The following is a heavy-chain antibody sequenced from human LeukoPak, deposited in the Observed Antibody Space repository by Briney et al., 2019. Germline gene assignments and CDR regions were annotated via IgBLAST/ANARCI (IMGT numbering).Heavy chain of an antibody. V-gene: IGHV3-33*08. CDR2: IWYDGSNK. D-gene: IGHD3-10*01. Sequence: PGGSLRLSCAASGFTFSNYAMHWVRQAPGKGLEWVSFIWYDGSNKYYADSVKGRFTISRDNSKNTLYLQMNSLRAEDTAVYYCAREGMVRGGHCDYWGQGTLVTVSS. CDR1: GFTFSNYA. CDR3: AREGMVRGGHCDY. J-gene: IGHJ4*02.